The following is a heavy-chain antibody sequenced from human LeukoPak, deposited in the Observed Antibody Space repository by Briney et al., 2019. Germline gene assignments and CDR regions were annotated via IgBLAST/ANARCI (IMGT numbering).Heavy chain of an antibody. CDR2: INHSGST. CDR1: GGSFSGYY. CDR3: ARVTGAAAGTNYFDY. J-gene: IGHJ4*02. Sequence: SETLSLTCAVYGGSFSGYYWSWIRQPPGKGLEWIGEINHSGSTNYNPSLKSRVTISVDTSKSQFSLKLSSVTAADTAVYYCARVTGAAAGTNYFDYWGQGTLVTVSS. D-gene: IGHD6-13*01. V-gene: IGHV4-34*01.